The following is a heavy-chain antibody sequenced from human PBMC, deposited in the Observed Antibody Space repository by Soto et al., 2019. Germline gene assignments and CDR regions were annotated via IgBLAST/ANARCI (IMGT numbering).Heavy chain of an antibody. J-gene: IGHJ4*02. CDR3: ARQEYDYIWGSYRTYFDY. CDR2: IYYSGST. Sequence: SETLSVTCTVSGGSISSYYWSWIRQPPGKGLEWIGYIYYSGSTNYNPSLKSRVTISVDTSKNQFSLKLSSVTAADTAVYYCARQEYDYIWGSYRTYFDYWGQGTLVTVSS. D-gene: IGHD3-16*02. CDR1: GGSISSYY. V-gene: IGHV4-59*08.